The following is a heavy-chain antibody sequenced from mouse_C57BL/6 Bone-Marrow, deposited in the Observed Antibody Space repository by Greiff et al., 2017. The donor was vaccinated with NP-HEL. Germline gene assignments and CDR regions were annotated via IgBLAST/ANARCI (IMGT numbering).Heavy chain of an antibody. CDR2: IHPNSGST. CDR3: AREVVEGFAY. D-gene: IGHD1-1*01. J-gene: IGHJ3*01. V-gene: IGHV1-64*01. CDR1: GYTFTSYW. Sequence: QVQLQQPGAELVKPGASVKLSCKASGYTFTSYWMHWVKQRPGQGLEWIGMIHPNSGSTNYNEKFKSKATLTVDKSSSTAYMQLSSLTAEDSAVYCCAREVVEGFAYWGQGTLVTVSA.